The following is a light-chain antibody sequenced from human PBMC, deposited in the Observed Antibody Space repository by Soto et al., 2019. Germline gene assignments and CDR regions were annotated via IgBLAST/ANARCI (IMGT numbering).Light chain of an antibody. J-gene: IGKJ4*01. CDR3: QQTFSPVIT. V-gene: IGKV1-39*01. Sequence: DIPMTQSPASLSASVGDKVTITCRASQSISTYLNWHQQIPGRAPKVLIYSASTLQSGVPSRFSGSGSGTHFTLTINSLQPEDFATYYCQQTFSPVITFGGGTKVE. CDR1: QSISTY. CDR2: SAS.